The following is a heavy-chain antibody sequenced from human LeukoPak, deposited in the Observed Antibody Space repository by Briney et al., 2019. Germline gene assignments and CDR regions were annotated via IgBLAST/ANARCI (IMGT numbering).Heavy chain of an antibody. CDR3: ARYGPDYGAIFDY. D-gene: IGHD4-17*01. Sequence: PGGSLRLSCAASGFTFSLYEMTWVRQAPGKGLEWVSYITRSGSTTYYADSVKGRFTISRDNAKNSLYLQMNSLRAEDTAVYYCARYGPDYGAIFDYWGQGTLVTVSS. V-gene: IGHV3-48*03. CDR1: GFTFSLYE. J-gene: IGHJ4*02. CDR2: ITRSGSTT.